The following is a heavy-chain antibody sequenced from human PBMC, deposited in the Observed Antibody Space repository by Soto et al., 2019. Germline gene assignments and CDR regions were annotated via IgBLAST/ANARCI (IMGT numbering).Heavy chain of an antibody. J-gene: IGHJ6*02. V-gene: IGHV4-31*03. Sequence: QVQLQESGPGLVKPSQTLSLTCTVSGGSISSGCYYWTWIRQHPGKGLGGIGYNYYSGITYYNPSLKRRVTISLDTTKNQFSLTLSAVTAADTAVYYCARGSSIAGLYYGMDGWGQGTTVTVSS. CDR3: ARGSSIAGLYYGMDG. CDR1: GGSISSGCYY. D-gene: IGHD6-6*01. CDR2: NYYSGIT.